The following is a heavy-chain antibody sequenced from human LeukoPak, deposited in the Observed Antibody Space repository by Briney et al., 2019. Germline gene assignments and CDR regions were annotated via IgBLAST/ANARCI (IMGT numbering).Heavy chain of an antibody. V-gene: IGHV3-49*04. CDR1: GFTFGDYA. CDR2: IRSKAYGGTT. D-gene: IGHD3-10*01. CDR3: TITMVRGVIIDAFDI. J-gene: IGHJ3*02. Sequence: GGSLRLSCTASGFTFGDYAMSWVRQAPGKGLEWVGFIRSKAYGGTTEYAASVKGRFTISRDDSKSIAYLQMNGLKTEDTAVYYCTITMVRGVIIDAFDIWGQGTMVTVSS.